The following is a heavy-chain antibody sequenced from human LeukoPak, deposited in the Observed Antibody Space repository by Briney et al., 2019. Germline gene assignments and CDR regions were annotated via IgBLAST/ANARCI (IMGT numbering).Heavy chain of an antibody. J-gene: IGHJ4*02. CDR3: TRDYYGSGSQSYVDY. V-gene: IGHV3-49*03. D-gene: IGHD3-10*01. CDR2: ISSKAYGGTT. CDR1: GFTFGDYA. Sequence: GRSLRLSCTASGFTFGDYAMSWFRQAPGKGLEWVGFISSKAYGGTTEYAASVKGRFTISRDDSKSIAYLQMNSLKTEDTAVYYCTRDYYGSGSQSYVDYWGQGTLVTVSS.